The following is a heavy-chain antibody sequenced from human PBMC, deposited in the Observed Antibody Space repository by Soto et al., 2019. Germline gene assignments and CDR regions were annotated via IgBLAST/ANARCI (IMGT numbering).Heavy chain of an antibody. CDR3: ASLVVLGY. CDR2: INHSGST. J-gene: IGHJ4*02. D-gene: IGHD2-15*01. CDR1: GGSFSGYY. Sequence: SETLSLTCAVYGGSFSGYYWSWIRQPPGKGLEWIGEINHSGSTNYNPSLKSRVTISVDTSKDQFSLKLSSVTAADTAVYYCASLVVLGYWGQGTLVTVSS. V-gene: IGHV4-34*01.